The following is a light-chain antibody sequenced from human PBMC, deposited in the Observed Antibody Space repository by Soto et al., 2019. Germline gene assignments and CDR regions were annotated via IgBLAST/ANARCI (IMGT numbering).Light chain of an antibody. CDR2: AAS. CDR3: QQSYSTPFT. Sequence: DIQMTQSPFSLSASVGDRDTITCRASQSISSYLNWYQQKPGKAPNLLIYAASSLQSGVPSRFSGSASGTDFTLTISSLHPEDFATYYCQQSYSTPFTFGQGTKVDIK. J-gene: IGKJ2*01. V-gene: IGKV1-39*01. CDR1: QSISSY.